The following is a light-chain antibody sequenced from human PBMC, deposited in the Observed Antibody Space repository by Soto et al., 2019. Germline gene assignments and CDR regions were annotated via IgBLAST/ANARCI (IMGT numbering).Light chain of an antibody. Sequence: EIVLTQSPATLSLSPGERATLSCRASQSVSSYLAWYQQKPGQAPRLLIYDASNRATGIPARFSGSGSGTDFTLTISSLEPEDFSVYYCQQRSNWPPSNTYGQAPRLAI. CDR1: QSVSSY. CDR3: QQRSNWPPSNT. J-gene: IGKJ5*01. CDR2: DAS. V-gene: IGKV3-11*01.